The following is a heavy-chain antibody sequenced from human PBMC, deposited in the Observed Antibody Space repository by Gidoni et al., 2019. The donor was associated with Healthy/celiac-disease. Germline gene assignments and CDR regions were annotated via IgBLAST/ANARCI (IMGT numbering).Heavy chain of an antibody. V-gene: IGHV3-21*01. D-gene: IGHD1-26*01. CDR3: ARDLGGWFDP. Sequence: EVQLVESGGGLVKPGGYLRLSWAASGFTFSSYSMNWVRQAPGKGREWVSSISSSSSYIYYADSVKGRFTISRDNAKNSLYLQMNSLRAEDTAVYYCARDLGGWFDPWGQGTLVTVSS. CDR1: GFTFSSYS. CDR2: ISSSSSYI. J-gene: IGHJ5*02.